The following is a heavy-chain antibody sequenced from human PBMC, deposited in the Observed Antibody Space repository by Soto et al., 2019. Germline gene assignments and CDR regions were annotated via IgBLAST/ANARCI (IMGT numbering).Heavy chain of an antibody. J-gene: IGHJ3*02. CDR2: IYYSWST. CDR1: GGSVSSGSYY. Sequence: QVQLQESGPGLVKPSETLSLTCTVSGGSVSSGSYYWNWIRLPPGKGLEWIGYIYYSWSTNYNPSLKSRVTTSVLTSKYQFSLKLSSVTAADTAVYYCAREHLTSHDAFDSWGQRTMVTVSS. D-gene: IGHD4-17*01. CDR3: AREHLTSHDAFDS. V-gene: IGHV4-61*01.